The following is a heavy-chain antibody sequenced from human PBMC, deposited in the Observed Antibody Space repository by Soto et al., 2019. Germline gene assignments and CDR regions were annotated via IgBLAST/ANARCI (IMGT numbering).Heavy chain of an antibody. CDR1: GFTFSDYY. Sequence: PGGSLRLSCAASGFTFSDYYMSWIRQAPGKGLEWVSYISSSSTYTNHADSVKGRFTIPRDNAKNSLYLQMNSLRAEDTAVYYCARDRRPDDYWGQGTLVTVSS. CDR2: ISSSSTYT. J-gene: IGHJ4*02. CDR3: ARDRRPDDY. V-gene: IGHV3-11*06.